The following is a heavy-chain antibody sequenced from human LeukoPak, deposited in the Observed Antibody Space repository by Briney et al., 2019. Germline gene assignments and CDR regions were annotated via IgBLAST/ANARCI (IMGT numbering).Heavy chain of an antibody. CDR2: IKQDGSEK. CDR1: GFTFSSYW. D-gene: IGHD5-18*01. Sequence: PGGSLRLSCAASGFTFSSYWMSWVRQAPGKGLEWVANIKQDGSEKYYVDSVKGRFTISRDNAKNSLYLQMNSLRAEDTAVYYCARVPPHTYGPPYFDYWGQGTLVTVSS. CDR3: ARVPPHTYGPPYFDY. J-gene: IGHJ4*02. V-gene: IGHV3-7*01.